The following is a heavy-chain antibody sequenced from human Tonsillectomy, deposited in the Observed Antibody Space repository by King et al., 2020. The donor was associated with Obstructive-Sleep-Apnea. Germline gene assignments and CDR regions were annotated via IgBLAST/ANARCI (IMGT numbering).Heavy chain of an antibody. CDR3: ATGYGSGSYLSRTLRVDF. Sequence: VQLVESGGGVVQPGRSLRLSCTASGFTFSTYAMHWVRQAPGKGLEWVAIVSYDGTNKYYADSVKGRFTIARDNSKNTLYLQMNSLGAEDTAVFYCATGYGSGSYLSRTLRVDFWGQGTLVTVSS. CDR2: VSYDGTNK. CDR1: GFTFSTYA. D-gene: IGHD3-10*01. V-gene: IGHV3-30-3*01. J-gene: IGHJ4*02.